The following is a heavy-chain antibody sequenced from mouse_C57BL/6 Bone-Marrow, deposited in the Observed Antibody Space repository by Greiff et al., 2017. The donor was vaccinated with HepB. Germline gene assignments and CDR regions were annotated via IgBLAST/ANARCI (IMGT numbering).Heavy chain of an antibody. CDR2: ISSGGSYT. V-gene: IGHV5-6*02. CDR1: GFTFSSYG. D-gene: IGHD1-1*01. CDR3: ARRTVGGY. J-gene: IGHJ3*01. Sequence: EVNLVESGGDLVKPGGSLKLSCAASGFTFSSYGMSWVRQTPDKRLEWVATISSGGSYTYYPDSVKGRFTISRDNAKNTLYLQMSSLKSEDTAMYYCARRTVGGYWGQGTLVTVSA.